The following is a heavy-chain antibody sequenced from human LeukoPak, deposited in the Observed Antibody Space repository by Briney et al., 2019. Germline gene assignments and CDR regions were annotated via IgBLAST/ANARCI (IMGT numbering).Heavy chain of an antibody. CDR3: ARDLGPGPISGYRRGRSYHAMDV. CDR1: GFAFSTYA. Sequence: PGGSLRLSCAASGFAFSTYAMNWVRHAPGKGLEWVSVISGSGGSIYYADSVKGRFTISKDKAKTTMDLQMNSLRAEDTAVYYCARDLGPGPISGYRRGRSYHAMDVWGQGTTVTVSS. J-gene: IGHJ6*02. D-gene: IGHD3-22*01. V-gene: IGHV3-23*01. CDR2: ISGSGGSI.